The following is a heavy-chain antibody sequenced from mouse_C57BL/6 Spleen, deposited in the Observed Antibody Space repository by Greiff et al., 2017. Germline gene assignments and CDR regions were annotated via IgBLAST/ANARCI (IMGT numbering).Heavy chain of an antibody. V-gene: IGHV1-52*01. D-gene: IGHD2-4*01. CDR2: IDPSDSET. CDR3: ARGGDYDGEYYFDY. CDR1: GYTFTSYW. J-gene: IGHJ2*01. Sequence: QVQLKQPGAELVRPGSSVKLSCKASGYTFTSYWMHWVKQRPIQGLEWIGNIDPSDSETHYNQKFKDKATLTVDKSSSTAYMQLSSLTSEDSAVYYCARGGDYDGEYYFDYWGQGTTLTVSS.